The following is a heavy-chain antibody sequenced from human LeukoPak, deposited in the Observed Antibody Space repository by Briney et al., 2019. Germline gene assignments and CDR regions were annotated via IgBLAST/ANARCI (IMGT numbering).Heavy chain of an antibody. Sequence: TGGSLRLSCAASGFTFSSYWMHWVRQGPGKGLVWVSRINIDGRSTTYADSVRGRFTSSRDNAKNTLYLQMNSLRAEDTAVYYCARSPTVTTGGYYMDVWGKGTTVTIAS. CDR2: INIDGRST. CDR3: ARSPTVTTGGYYMDV. V-gene: IGHV3-74*01. CDR1: GFTFSSYW. D-gene: IGHD4-17*01. J-gene: IGHJ6*03.